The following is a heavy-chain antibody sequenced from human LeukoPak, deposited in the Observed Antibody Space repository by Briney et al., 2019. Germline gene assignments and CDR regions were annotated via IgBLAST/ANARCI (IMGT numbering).Heavy chain of an antibody. V-gene: IGHV4-34*01. CDR3: ARVPYCSSTSCYHY. D-gene: IGHD2-2*01. Sequence: PSETLSLTCAVYGGSYSGYYSSWIRQPPAKGLEWIGEINDSGSTNYNPSLKSRVTISVDTSKNQFSLKLSSVTAADTAVYYCARVPYCSSTSCYHYWGQGTLVTVSS. CDR1: GGSYSGYY. CDR2: INDSGST. J-gene: IGHJ4*02.